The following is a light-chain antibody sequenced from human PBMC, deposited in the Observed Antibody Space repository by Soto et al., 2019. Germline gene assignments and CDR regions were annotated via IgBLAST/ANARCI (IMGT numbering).Light chain of an antibody. J-gene: IGLJ2*01. CDR1: SSNIGSKS. Sequence: QSVLTQPPSWPGTPGQRVTIPSSGTSSNIGSKSVQGNQQLPETAPKLLIYSNNQRPSGVPDRFSGSKSGTSASLAISGLQSEDEAHYYCGAWDDTLNVLVFGGGTKLTVL. CDR2: SNN. CDR3: GAWDDTLNVLV. V-gene: IGLV1-44*01.